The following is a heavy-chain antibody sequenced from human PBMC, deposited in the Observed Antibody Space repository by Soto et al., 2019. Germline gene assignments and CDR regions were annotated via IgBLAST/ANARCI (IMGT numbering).Heavy chain of an antibody. V-gene: IGHV1-69*13. J-gene: IGHJ4*01. Sequence: SAKVSCEASGGGNLRDYRTSWVRRAPGQGLEWMGGIIPKLGSANYAQNFQGRVTVTADESTNTAYMELRSLRSDDTAVYYRARTTEAPDYWGHGTLVTVSS. CDR1: GGGNLRDYR. CDR2: IIPKLGSA. CDR3: ARTTEAPDY.